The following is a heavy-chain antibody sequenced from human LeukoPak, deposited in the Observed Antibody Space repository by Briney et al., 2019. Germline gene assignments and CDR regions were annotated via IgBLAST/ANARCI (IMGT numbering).Heavy chain of an antibody. CDR3: AKDNCSGGSCLLGPDY. V-gene: IGHV3-43*02. D-gene: IGHD2-15*01. CDR1: GFTFDDYA. J-gene: IGHJ4*02. Sequence: GGSLRLSCAASGFTFDDYAMHWVRQAPGKGLEWVSLISGDGGSTYYADSVKGRFTISRDNSKNSLYLQMNSLGTEDTALYYCAKDNCSGGSCLLGPDYWGQGTLVTVSS. CDR2: ISGDGGST.